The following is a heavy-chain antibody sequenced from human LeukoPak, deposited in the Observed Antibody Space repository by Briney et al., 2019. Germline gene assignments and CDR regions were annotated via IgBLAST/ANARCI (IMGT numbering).Heavy chain of an antibody. CDR3: AKGYGSGSYYIGYYFDY. D-gene: IGHD3-10*01. CDR2: ISGSGGST. Sequence: GGSLRLSCAASGFTFSSYAMSWVRQAPGKGLEWVSAISGSGGSTYYADSVKGRFTISRDNSKNTLYLQMNSLRAEDTAVYCCAKGYGSGSYYIGYYFDYWGQGTLVTVSS. V-gene: IGHV3-23*01. CDR1: GFTFSSYA. J-gene: IGHJ4*02.